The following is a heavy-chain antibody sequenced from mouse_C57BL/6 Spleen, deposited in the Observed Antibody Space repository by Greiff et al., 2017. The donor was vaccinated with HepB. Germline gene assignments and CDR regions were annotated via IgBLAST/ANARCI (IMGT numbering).Heavy chain of an antibody. CDR1: GFSLTSYG. CDR2: IWSGGST. V-gene: IGHV2-2*01. D-gene: IGHD1-1*01. J-gene: IGHJ4*01. Sequence: QVHVKQSGPGLVQPSQSLSITCTVSGFSLTSYGVHWVRQSPGKGLEWLGVIWSGGSTDYNAAFISRLSISNDNSKSQVFFKMNSLQADDTAIYYCARKGDYYEYYAMDYWGQGTSVTVSS. CDR3: ARKGDYYEYYAMDY.